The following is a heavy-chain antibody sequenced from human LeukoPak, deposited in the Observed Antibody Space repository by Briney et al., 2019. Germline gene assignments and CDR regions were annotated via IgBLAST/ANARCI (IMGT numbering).Heavy chain of an antibody. V-gene: IGHV3-7*01. D-gene: IGHD1-26*01. CDR2: IKQDGSEK. Sequence: PGGSLRLSCAASGFTFSSYWMSWVRQAPGKGLEWVANIKQDGSEKYYVDSVKGRFTISRDNAKNSLYLQMNGLRAEDTAVYYCARDRVGATSDYYYYMDVWGKGTTVTVSS. CDR3: ARDRVGATSDYYYYMDV. J-gene: IGHJ6*03. CDR1: GFTFSSYW.